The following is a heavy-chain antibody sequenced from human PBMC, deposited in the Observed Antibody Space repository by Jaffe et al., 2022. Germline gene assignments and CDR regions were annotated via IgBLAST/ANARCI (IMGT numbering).Heavy chain of an antibody. V-gene: IGHV3-23*01. D-gene: IGHD3-10*01. J-gene: IGHJ4*02. CDR3: ARHIIETYPAGSYYNPRYGYFDY. CDR1: GYTFTDYA. CDR2: ISGRGGYT. Sequence: DVHLLESGGDLVQPGGSLRLSCAVSGYTFTDYAMTWVRQAPGKGLEWVSSISGRGGYTYYADSVKGRFTISSDSSRNTLYLQMNILRAEDTAVYYCARHIIETYPAGSYYNPRYGYFDYWGLGTLVTVSP.